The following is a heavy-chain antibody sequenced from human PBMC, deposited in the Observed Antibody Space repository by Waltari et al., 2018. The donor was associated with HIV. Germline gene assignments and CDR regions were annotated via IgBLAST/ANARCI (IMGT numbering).Heavy chain of an antibody. CDR1: GYNFTSSA. D-gene: IGHD2-15*01. Sequence: QVQLVQSGAEVTTPGASVTVSCKASGYNFTSSAIHWRRQAPAHSPVWVTWVSPGNGYTKYSRKFQARVTVARDEVAETAYMVLSSVTTEDTAGYFCARGPACSGGTCYTLFDFWGQGTLVSVTS. CDR3: ARGPACSGGTCYTLFDF. V-gene: IGHV1-3*01. J-gene: IGHJ4*02. CDR2: VSPGNGYT.